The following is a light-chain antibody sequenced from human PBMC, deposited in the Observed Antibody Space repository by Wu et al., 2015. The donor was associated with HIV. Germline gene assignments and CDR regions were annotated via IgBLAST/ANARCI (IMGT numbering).Light chain of an antibody. J-gene: IGKJ2*03. Sequence: EIVMTQSPATLSVSPGESATLSCWASQSVSSNLAWYQQKPGQAPRLLIYDASNRATGIPARFSGYGSGTDFTLTISRLEPEDFSIYYCQQYGSSPYSFGQGTKLEIK. V-gene: IGKV3D-15*01. CDR1: QSVSSN. CDR3: QQYGSSPYS. CDR2: DAS.